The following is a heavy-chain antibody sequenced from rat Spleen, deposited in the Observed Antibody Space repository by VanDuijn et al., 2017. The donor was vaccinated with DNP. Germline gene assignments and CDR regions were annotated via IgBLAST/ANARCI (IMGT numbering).Heavy chain of an antibody. CDR3: ARGLPHYFDY. J-gene: IGHJ2*01. CDR2: INGGGGNT. Sequence: EVQLVESGGALVRPGRSLKLSCAASGFTFSDYYMAWVRQVPTKGLEWVASINGGGGNTYYRDSVKDRFTVSRDNAKTTLYLRMDSLRSEDTATYYCARGLPHYFDYWGQGVMVTVSS. V-gene: IGHV5-25*01. CDR1: GFTFSDYY. D-gene: IGHD4-1*01.